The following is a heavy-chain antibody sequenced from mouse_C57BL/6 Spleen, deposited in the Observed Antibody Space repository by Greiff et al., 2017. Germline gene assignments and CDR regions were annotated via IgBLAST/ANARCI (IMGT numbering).Heavy chain of an antibody. CDR1: GFTFSSSA. Sequence: EVKVVESGGGLVKPGGSLKLSCAASGFTFSSSAMSWVRQTPDKRLEWVATISDGGGYTYYPDNVKGRFTLSRDNAKNNLYLQMSHLKSEDTAMYYCARDGPHAMEDRGQGTSVTVSS. J-gene: IGHJ4*01. V-gene: IGHV5-4*01. CDR2: ISDGGGYT. CDR3: ARDGPHAMED.